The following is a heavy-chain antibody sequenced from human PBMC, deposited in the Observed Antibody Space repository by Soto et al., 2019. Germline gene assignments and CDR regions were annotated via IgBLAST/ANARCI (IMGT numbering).Heavy chain of an antibody. CDR3: ARGRHSRFPFDY. V-gene: IGHV4-34*01. D-gene: IGHD2-21*01. J-gene: IGHJ4*02. Sequence: SETVSLTCAVQGGSFSGYFWNWIRQPPGKGLEWIGEISHIGSTNYNPSLKSRVTISVDTSKSQFSLKVRSVTAADTAVYYCARGRHSRFPFDYSGQGNLVTVSS. CDR1: GGSFSGYF. CDR2: ISHIGST.